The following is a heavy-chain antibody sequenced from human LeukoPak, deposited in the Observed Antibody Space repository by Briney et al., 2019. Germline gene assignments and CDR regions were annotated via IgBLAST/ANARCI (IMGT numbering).Heavy chain of an antibody. Sequence: ASVKVSCKASGYTFTSYDINWVRQATGQGLEWMGWMNPNSGNTGYAQKFQGRVTITRNTSISTAYMELSSLRSEDTAVYYCARGDRFGSYYYYMDVWGKGTTVTVSS. J-gene: IGHJ6*03. CDR3: ARGDRFGSYYYYMDV. D-gene: IGHD3-16*01. CDR1: GYTFTSYD. CDR2: MNPNSGNT. V-gene: IGHV1-8*03.